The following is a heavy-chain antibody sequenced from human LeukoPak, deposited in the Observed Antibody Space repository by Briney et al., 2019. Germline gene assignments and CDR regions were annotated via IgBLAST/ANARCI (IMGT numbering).Heavy chain of an antibody. Sequence: KPSETLSLTCTVSGGSISSSSYYWGWIRQPPGKGLEWIGSIYYSGSTYYNPSLKSRVTISVDTSKNQFSLKLSSVTAADTAVYYCARVEADRIAVAVKYYFDYWGQGTLVTVSS. CDR1: GGSISSSSYY. V-gene: IGHV4-39*01. D-gene: IGHD6-19*01. CDR2: IYYSGST. J-gene: IGHJ4*02. CDR3: ARVEADRIAVAVKYYFDY.